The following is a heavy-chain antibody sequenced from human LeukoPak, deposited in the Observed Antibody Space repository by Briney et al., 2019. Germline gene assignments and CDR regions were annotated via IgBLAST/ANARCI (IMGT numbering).Heavy chain of an antibody. CDR1: GFTFSSYW. J-gene: IGHJ4*02. CDR3: VKDSHPRYSGSPPAY. D-gene: IGHD1-26*01. V-gene: IGHV3-7*03. Sequence: GGSLRLSCAASGFTFSSYWMSWVRQAPGKGLEWVANINKDGGEKYYVDSVKGRFTISRDNAKNSLYLQMTSLTAADTAVYSCVKDSHPRYSGSPPAYWGQGTLVTVSS. CDR2: INKDGGEK.